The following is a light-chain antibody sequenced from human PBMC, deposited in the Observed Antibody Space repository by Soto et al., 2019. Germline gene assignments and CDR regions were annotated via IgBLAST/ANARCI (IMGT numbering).Light chain of an antibody. CDR3: SSHTTSSTVV. V-gene: IGLV2-14*03. J-gene: IGLJ1*01. CDR1: SSDVGGYNF. Sequence: QSVLTQPASVFGSPGQSITISCTGTSSDVGGYNFVSWYQQLPGKAPKLMIYEVTSRPSGVSNRFSGSKSGNTASLTISGLQPEDEAEYYCSSHTTSSTVVSGTGTKVTVL. CDR2: EVT.